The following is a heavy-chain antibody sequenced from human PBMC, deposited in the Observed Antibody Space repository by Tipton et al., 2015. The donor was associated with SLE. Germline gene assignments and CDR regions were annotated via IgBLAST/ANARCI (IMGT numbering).Heavy chain of an antibody. V-gene: IGHV4-61*01. J-gene: IGHJ4*02. CDR2: IYHTGST. CDR3: ASARYDN. Sequence: TLSLTCSVSGGSVRSGNYYWSWIRQPPGKGLEWIGEIYHTGSTNYNPSLDSRVTISVDTSKNQFSLNLKSVTAADTAVYFCASARYDNWGQGTLVTVSS. CDR1: GGSVRSGNYY.